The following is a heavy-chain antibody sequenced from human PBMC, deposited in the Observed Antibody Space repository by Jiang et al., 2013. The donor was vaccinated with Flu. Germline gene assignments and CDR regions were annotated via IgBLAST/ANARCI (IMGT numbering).Heavy chain of an antibody. CDR3: ARGVDYGDYAIAFDI. D-gene: IGHD4-17*01. J-gene: IGHJ3*02. CDR1: SDSITSSNYY. CDR2: MYYSGST. Sequence: LLKPSETLSLTCTVSSDSITSSNYYWGWIRQPPGKGLEWIGNMYYSGSTHYNPSVKNRVTISVDTSKNQFSLKLNSVTAADTAVYYCARGVDYGDYAIAFDIWGQGTVVIVSS. V-gene: IGHV4-39*01.